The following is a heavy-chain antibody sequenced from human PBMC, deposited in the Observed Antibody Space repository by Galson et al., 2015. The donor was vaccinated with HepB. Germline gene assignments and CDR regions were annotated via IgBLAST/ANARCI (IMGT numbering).Heavy chain of an antibody. V-gene: IGHV3-48*01. CDR2: ISPGGTK. CDR3: ARNPASYDYYNMDV. CDR1: GFSFVSHS. J-gene: IGHJ6*02. D-gene: IGHD2-21*01. Sequence: SLRLSCAASGFSFVSHSMNWVRHSPGKGLEWLAYISPGGTKYSADSARGRFTISRDNVKKSMYLHMSSLRVEDTAVYYCARNPASYDYYNMDVWGQGTTVTVSS.